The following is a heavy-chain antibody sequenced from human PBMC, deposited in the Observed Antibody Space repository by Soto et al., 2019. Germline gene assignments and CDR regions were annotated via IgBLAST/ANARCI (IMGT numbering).Heavy chain of an antibody. Sequence: SETLSLTCTVSGGSISSSSYYWGWIRQPPGKGLEWIGSIYYSGSTYYNPSLKSRVTISVDTSKNQFSLKLSSVTAADTAVYYCATPGAYCSRTSCYATFDYWGQGTLVTVSS. CDR1: GGSISSSSYY. V-gene: IGHV4-39*01. CDR2: IYYSGST. D-gene: IGHD2-2*01. J-gene: IGHJ4*02. CDR3: ATPGAYCSRTSCYATFDY.